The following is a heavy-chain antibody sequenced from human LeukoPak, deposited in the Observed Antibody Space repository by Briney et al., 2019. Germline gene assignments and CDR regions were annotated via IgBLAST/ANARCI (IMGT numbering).Heavy chain of an antibody. CDR1: GGSISSYY. D-gene: IGHD4-17*01. CDR3: ARQLPFDGDYYFDY. J-gene: IGHJ4*02. CDR2: IYYSGST. V-gene: IGHV4-59*08. Sequence: SDTLSLTCTVSGGSISSYYWSWIRQPPGKGLEWIGYIYYSGSTNYNPSLKSRVTISLDTSKNQFPLKLSSVTAADTGVYYCARQLPFDGDYYFDYWGQGTLVTVSS.